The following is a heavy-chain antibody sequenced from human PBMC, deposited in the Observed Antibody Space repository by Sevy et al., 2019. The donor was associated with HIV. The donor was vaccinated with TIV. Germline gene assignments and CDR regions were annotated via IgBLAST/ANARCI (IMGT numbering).Heavy chain of an antibody. CDR1: GFTFSSYA. Sequence: GGSLRLSCAASGFTFSSYAMNWVRQVAGKGLEWVSYISTDSSTIYYADSVKGRYTNSRDNAKNSLYLEMNSMRDEDTAEFYCARENGYNYFDYSVQGALVTVST. V-gene: IGHV3-48*02. D-gene: IGHD5-12*01. CDR2: ISTDSSTI. J-gene: IGHJ4*02. CDR3: ARENGYNYFDY.